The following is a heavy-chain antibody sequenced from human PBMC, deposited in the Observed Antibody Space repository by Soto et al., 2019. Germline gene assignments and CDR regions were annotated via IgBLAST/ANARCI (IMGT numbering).Heavy chain of an antibody. CDR2: ISYDGSNK. D-gene: IGHD5-12*01. CDR3: AKDWRDGYTTWDYFDY. Sequence: GGSLRLSCAASGFTFSSYGMHWVRQAPGKGLEWVAVISYDGSNKYYADSVKGRFTISRDNSKNTLYLQMNSLRAEDTAVYYCAKDWRDGYTTWDYFDYWGQGTLVTVSS. J-gene: IGHJ4*02. V-gene: IGHV3-30*18. CDR1: GFTFSSYG.